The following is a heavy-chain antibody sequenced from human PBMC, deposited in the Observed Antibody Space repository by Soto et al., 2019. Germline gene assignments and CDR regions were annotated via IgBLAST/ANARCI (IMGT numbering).Heavy chain of an antibody. CDR2: FDPEDGET. CDR3: ASPRNMYYYGSGRPLNDAFDI. J-gene: IGHJ3*02. Sequence: GASVKVSCKVSGYTLTELSMHWVRQAPGKGLEWMGGFDPEDGETIYAQKFQGRVTMTRNTSISTAYMELSSLRSEDTAVYYCASPRNMYYYGSGRPLNDAFDIWGQGTMVTVSS. CDR1: GYTLTELS. V-gene: IGHV1-24*01. D-gene: IGHD3-10*01.